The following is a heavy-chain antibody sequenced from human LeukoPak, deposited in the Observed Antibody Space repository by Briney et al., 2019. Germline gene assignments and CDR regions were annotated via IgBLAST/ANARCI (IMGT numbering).Heavy chain of an antibody. V-gene: IGHV4-39*01. CDR3: ARQFGYSYYFDY. J-gene: IGHJ4*02. Sequence: SETLSLTCTVSGVSVSSSSYYWGWIRQPPGTGLEWIGSIYYSGSTYYSPSLKSRVTISVDTSKNQFSLKLSSVTAADTAVYYCARQFGYSYYFDYWGQGTLVTVSS. CDR1: GVSVSSSSYY. D-gene: IGHD1-1*01. CDR2: IYYSGST.